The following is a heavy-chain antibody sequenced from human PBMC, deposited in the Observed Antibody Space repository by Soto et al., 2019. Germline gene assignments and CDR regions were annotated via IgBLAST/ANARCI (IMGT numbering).Heavy chain of an antibody. CDR1: GFTFSSYS. Sequence: EVQLVESGGGLVKPGGSLRLSCAASGFTFSSYSMNWVRQAPGKGLEWVSSISSSSSYIYYADSVKGRFTISRDNAKKSLYLQMNCMRAEDTAVSYYASGSHGVNNWCDPWGQGTLVTVPS. V-gene: IGHV3-21*01. D-gene: IGHD4-17*01. CDR2: ISSSSSYI. J-gene: IGHJ5*02. CDR3: ASGSHGVNNWCDP.